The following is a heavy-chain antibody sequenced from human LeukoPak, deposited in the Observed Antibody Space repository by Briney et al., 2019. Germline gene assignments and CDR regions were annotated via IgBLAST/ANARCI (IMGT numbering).Heavy chain of an antibody. CDR3: ARHAGGYTYFDY. J-gene: IGHJ4*02. CDR2: INHSGST. Sequence: SETLSLTCAVYGGSFSGYYWSWIRQPPGKGLEWIGEINHSGSTNYNPSLKSRVTMSADTSKNQFSLKLSSVTAADAAVYYCARHAGGYTYFDYWGQGALVTVSS. D-gene: IGHD5-12*01. V-gene: IGHV4-34*01. CDR1: GGSFSGYY.